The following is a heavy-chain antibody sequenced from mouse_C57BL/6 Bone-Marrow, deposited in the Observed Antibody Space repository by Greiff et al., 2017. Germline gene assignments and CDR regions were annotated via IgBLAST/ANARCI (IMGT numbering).Heavy chain of an antibody. Sequence: VQLQESGAELVRPGASVKLSCKASGYTFTDYYINWVKQRPGQGLEWIARIYPGSGNTYYNEKFKGKATLTAEKSSSTAYMQLSSLTSEDSAVYFCARPLGVMDYWGQGTSVTVSS. CDR3: ARPLGVMDY. J-gene: IGHJ4*01. CDR1: GYTFTDYY. V-gene: IGHV1-76*01. CDR2: IYPGSGNT. D-gene: IGHD3-3*01.